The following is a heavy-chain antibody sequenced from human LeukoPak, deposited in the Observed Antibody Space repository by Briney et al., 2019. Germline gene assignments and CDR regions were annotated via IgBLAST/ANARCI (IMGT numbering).Heavy chain of an antibody. Sequence: PGGSLRLSCAASGFTFSSYAMHWVRRAPGKGLEWVAVISYDGSNKYYADSVKGRFTISRDNSKNTLYLQMNSLRAEDTAVYYCARLSTVTTVDYWGQGTLVTVSS. CDR2: ISYDGSNK. D-gene: IGHD4-17*01. CDR3: ARLSTVTTVDY. CDR1: GFTFSSYA. V-gene: IGHV3-30-3*01. J-gene: IGHJ4*02.